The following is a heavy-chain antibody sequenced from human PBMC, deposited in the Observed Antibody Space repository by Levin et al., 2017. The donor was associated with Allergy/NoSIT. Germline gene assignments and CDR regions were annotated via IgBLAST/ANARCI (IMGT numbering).Heavy chain of an antibody. D-gene: IGHD3-10*01. CDR3: ARDDFPITMVRGVIITLSYYYYGMDV. CDR2: ISYDGSNK. Sequence: PGGSLRLSCAASGFTFSSYAMHWVRQAPGKGLEWVAVISYDGSNKYYADSVKGRFTISRDNSKNTLYLQMNSLRAEDTAVYYCARDDFPITMVRGVIITLSYYYYGMDVWGQGTTVTVSS. V-gene: IGHV3-30*04. J-gene: IGHJ6*02. CDR1: GFTFSSYA.